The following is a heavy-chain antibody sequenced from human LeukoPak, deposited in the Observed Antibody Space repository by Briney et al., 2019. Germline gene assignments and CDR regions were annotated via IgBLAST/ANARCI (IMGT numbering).Heavy chain of an antibody. CDR3: AYGDYYGSVGFDY. V-gene: IGHV4-34*01. CDR2: INHSGST. D-gene: IGHD3-10*01. Sequence: SETLSLTCAVYGGSFSGYYWSWIRQPPGKGLEWIGEINHSGSTNYNPSLKSRVTISVDTSKNQFSLKLSSVTAADTAVYYCAYGDYYGSVGFDYWGQGTLVTVSS. J-gene: IGHJ4*02. CDR1: GGSFSGYY.